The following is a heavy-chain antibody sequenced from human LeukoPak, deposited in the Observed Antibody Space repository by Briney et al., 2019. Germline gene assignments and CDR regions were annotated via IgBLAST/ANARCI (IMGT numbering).Heavy chain of an antibody. CDR3: ARFKGERYWYFDL. D-gene: IGHD1-26*01. CDR1: GGTFSSYA. V-gene: IGHV1-69*13. J-gene: IGHJ2*01. Sequence: SVKVSCTASGGTFSSYAISWVRQAPGQGLEWMGGIIPIFGTANYAQKFQGRVTITADESTSTAYMELSSLRSEDTAVYYCARFKGERYWYFDLWGRGTLVTVSS. CDR2: IIPIFGTA.